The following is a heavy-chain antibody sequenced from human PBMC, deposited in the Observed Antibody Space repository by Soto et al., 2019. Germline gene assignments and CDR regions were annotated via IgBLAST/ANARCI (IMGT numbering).Heavy chain of an antibody. D-gene: IGHD3-10*01. Sequence: ASVKVSCKASGYTFTNYAINWVRQAPGQGLEWMGWISAYNGNPNYAQKLQDRVTMTTDTSTSTVYVEMRSLRSDDTAVYYCASSPMTMVRGIDYGMDVWGQGTTVTVSS. J-gene: IGHJ6*02. CDR3: ASSPMTMVRGIDYGMDV. V-gene: IGHV1-18*01. CDR1: GYTFTNYA. CDR2: ISAYNGNP.